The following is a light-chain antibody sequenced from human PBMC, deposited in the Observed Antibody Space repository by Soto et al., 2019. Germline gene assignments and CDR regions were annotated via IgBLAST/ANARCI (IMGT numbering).Light chain of an antibody. J-gene: IGLJ2*01. CDR1: SSDVGSYNL. V-gene: IGLV2-23*02. CDR2: EVS. CDR3: CSYAGTSTLV. Sequence: QSALTQPASVSGSPGQSITISCTGTSSDVGSYNLVSWYHQHPGKAPKLMIYEVSERPPGVSYRFSGSKSGNTASLTISGLQAEDEADYYCCSYAGTSTLVFGGGTKLTVL.